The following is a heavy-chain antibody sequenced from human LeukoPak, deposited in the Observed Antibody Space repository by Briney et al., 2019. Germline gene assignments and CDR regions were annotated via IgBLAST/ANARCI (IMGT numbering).Heavy chain of an antibody. CDR3: AKDALGLWYFDL. V-gene: IGHV3-21*04. Sequence: GGSLRLSCAASGFTFSSYSMNWVRQAPGKGLEWVSSISSSSSYIYYADSVKGRFTISRDNSKNTLYLQMNSLRAEDTAVYYCAKDALGLWYFDLWGRGTLVTVSS. J-gene: IGHJ2*01. CDR1: GFTFSSYS. CDR2: ISSSSSYI. D-gene: IGHD7-27*01.